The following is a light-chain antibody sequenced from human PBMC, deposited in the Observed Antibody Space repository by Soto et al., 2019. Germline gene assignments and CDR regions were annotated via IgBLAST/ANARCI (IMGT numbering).Light chain of an antibody. CDR2: DVR. V-gene: IGLV2-11*01. CDR3: GSYAGRYTYV. CDR1: SSDVGGYNS. J-gene: IGLJ1*01. Sequence: QSALPQPRSVSGSPGQSVTISCTGTSSDVGGYNSVSWYQQHPGKAPKLMIYDVRKRPSGVPDRFSGSKSDNSASLTISGLQAEDEADYYCGSYAGRYTYVFGTGTKLTVL.